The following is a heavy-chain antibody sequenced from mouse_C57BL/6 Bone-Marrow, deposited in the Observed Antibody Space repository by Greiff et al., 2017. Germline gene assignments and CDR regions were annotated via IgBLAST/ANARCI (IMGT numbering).Heavy chain of an antibody. V-gene: IGHV1-4*01. CDR1: GYTFTSYT. CDR3: APFYCGSSYNYSMDY. CDR2: INPSSGYT. J-gene: IGHJ4*01. Sequence: QVQLQQSGAELARPGASVKMSCKASGYTFTSYTMHWVKQRPGQGLEWIGYINPSSGYTKYNQKFKDKATLTADKSSSTAYMQLSSLTSEDSAVYYCAPFYCGSSYNYSMDYWGQGTSVTVSS. D-gene: IGHD1-1*01.